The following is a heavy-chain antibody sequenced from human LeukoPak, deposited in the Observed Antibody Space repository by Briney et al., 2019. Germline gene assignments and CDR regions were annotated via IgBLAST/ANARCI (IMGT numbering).Heavy chain of an antibody. CDR3: ARAIYSSSWYSSYNWFDP. J-gene: IGHJ5*02. Sequence: SETLSLTCTVSGGSISSSSYYWGWIRQPPGKGLEWIGSIYYSGSTYNNPSLKSRVTISVDTSKNQFSLQLSSVTAADTAVYYCARAIYSSSWYSSYNWFDPWGQGTLVTVSS. CDR2: IYYSGST. V-gene: IGHV4-39*07. CDR1: GGSISSSSYY. D-gene: IGHD6-13*01.